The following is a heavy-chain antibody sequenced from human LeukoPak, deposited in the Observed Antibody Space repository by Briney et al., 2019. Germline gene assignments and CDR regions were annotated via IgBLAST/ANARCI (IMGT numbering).Heavy chain of an antibody. CDR2: ISSSSSYI. Sequence: GGSLRLSCAASGFTFSSYSMNWVRQAPGKGLEWVSSISSSSSYIYYADSVKGRFTISRDNAKDSLYLQMNSLRAEDTAVYYCATQKYSSSWYYFDYWGQRTLVTVSS. V-gene: IGHV3-21*01. D-gene: IGHD6-13*01. J-gene: IGHJ4*02. CDR1: GFTFSSYS. CDR3: ATQKYSSSWYYFDY.